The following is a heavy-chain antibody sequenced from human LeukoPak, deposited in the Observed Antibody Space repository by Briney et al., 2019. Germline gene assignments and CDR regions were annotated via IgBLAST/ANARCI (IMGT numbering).Heavy chain of an antibody. CDR2: IGGSGGST. Sequence: AGGSLRLSCAASGFTFSSYAMSWVRQAPGKGLEWVSTIGGSGGSTFYADSVKGRFTISRDNSKNTLYLQMNSLRAEDTAVYYCATVRWELPPGAFDIWGQGTMVTVSS. D-gene: IGHD1-26*01. J-gene: IGHJ3*02. CDR3: ATVRWELPPGAFDI. CDR1: GFTFSSYA. V-gene: IGHV3-23*01.